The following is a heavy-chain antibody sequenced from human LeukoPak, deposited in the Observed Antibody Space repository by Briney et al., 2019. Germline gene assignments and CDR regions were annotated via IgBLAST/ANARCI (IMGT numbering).Heavy chain of an antibody. CDR1: GGTFSSYA. D-gene: IGHD2-8*01. V-gene: IGHV1-69*13. J-gene: IGHJ6*02. Sequence: SVKVSCKASGGTFSSYAISWVRQAPGQGLEWMGGIIPIFGTANYAQKFQGRVTITADESTSTAYMELSSLRSEDTAVYYCARMVYAISYYYGMDVWGQGTTVTVSS. CDR2: IIPIFGTA. CDR3: ARMVYAISYYYGMDV.